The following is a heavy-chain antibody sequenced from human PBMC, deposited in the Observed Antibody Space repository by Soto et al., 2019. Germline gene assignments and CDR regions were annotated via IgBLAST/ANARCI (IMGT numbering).Heavy chain of an antibody. CDR1: GGSISSGGYS. V-gene: IGHV4-30-2*01. D-gene: IGHD4-4*01. Sequence: TLCRSCAVSGGSISSGGYSWSWIRQPPGKGLEWIGYIYQSGITYYNPSLKSRVTISVDRSRNQFSLKLSSVTDADTAVYFCATQSYSNSGAYYYYAMDVWGQGTKVTVYS. CDR3: ATQSYSNSGAYYYYAMDV. CDR2: IYQSGIT. J-gene: IGHJ6*02.